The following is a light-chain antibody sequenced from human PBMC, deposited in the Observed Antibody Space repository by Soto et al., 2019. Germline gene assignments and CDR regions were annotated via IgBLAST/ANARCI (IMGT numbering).Light chain of an antibody. CDR2: GVT. V-gene: IGLV2-11*01. Sequence: QSVLTQPRSVSGSPGQSVTISCTGTSSDVGGYNSVSWYQQHPGKAPKLMIYGVTKRPSGVPDRFSGSKSGNAASLTISGLQAEDEAEYYCCSYADTNAWVFGGGTKLTVL. J-gene: IGLJ3*02. CDR3: CSYADTNAWV. CDR1: SSDVGGYNS.